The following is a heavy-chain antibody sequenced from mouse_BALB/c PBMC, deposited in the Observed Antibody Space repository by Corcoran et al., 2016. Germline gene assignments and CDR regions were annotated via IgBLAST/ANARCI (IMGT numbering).Heavy chain of an antibody. V-gene: IGHV9-3-1*01. Sequence: QIQLVQSGPELKKPGETVKISCKASGYTFTHYGMNWVKQAPGKGLKWMGWINTYTGEPTYADDFKGRFAFSLETSASTAYLQINNLKNEDTATYFCARYYYGSSYWFAYWGQGTLVTVSA. D-gene: IGHD1-1*01. CDR2: INTYTGEP. CDR1: GYTFTHYG. CDR3: ARYYYGSSYWFAY. J-gene: IGHJ3*01.